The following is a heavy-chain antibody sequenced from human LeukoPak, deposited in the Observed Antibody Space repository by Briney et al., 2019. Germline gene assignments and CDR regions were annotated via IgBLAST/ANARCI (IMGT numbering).Heavy chain of an antibody. Sequence: PGGSLRLSCAASGFTFSSYSMNWVRQAPGKGLEWVSSISSSGSYIYYADSVKGRFTISRDNAKNSLYLQMNSLRAEDTAVYYCTRRSIGSSWSGDDYWGQGTLVTVSS. J-gene: IGHJ4*02. D-gene: IGHD6-13*01. V-gene: IGHV3-21*01. CDR3: TRRSIGSSWSGDDY. CDR2: ISSSGSYI. CDR1: GFTFSSYS.